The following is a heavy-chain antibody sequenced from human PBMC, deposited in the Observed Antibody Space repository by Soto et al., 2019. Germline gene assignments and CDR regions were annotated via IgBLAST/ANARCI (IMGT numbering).Heavy chain of an antibody. CDR2: INAFNGNT. V-gene: IGHV1-18*01. Sequence: GASVKVSCKASGYTFTSYGISWVRQAPGQGLEWMGWINAFNGNTEYAQKLQGRVTMTTDTSTSTAYMELRSLRSDDTAVYYSARWVRLLKWSLGSYYGLDAWGQGAPVTVSS. CDR3: ARWVRLLKWSLGSYYGLDA. CDR1: GYTFTSYG. J-gene: IGHJ5*02. D-gene: IGHD3-3*01.